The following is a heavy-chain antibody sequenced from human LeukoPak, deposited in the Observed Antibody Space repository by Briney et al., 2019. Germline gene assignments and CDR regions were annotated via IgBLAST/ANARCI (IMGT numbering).Heavy chain of an antibody. V-gene: IGHV1-8*01. CDR3: ARGAPGSYCSGGSCPYFDY. CDR1: GYTFTIYD. D-gene: IGHD2-15*01. J-gene: IGHJ4*02. CDR2: MNPNSGNT. Sequence: ASVKVSCKASGYTFTIYDINWVRQATGQGLEWMGWMNPNSGNTGYAQKFQGGVTMTRNTSISTAYMELSGLRSEDTAVYYCARGAPGSYCSGGSCPYFDYWGQGTLVTVSS.